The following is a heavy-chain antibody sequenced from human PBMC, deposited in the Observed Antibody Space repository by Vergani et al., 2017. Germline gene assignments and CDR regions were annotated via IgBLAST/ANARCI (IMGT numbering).Heavy chain of an antibody. Sequence: QVQLVQSGAEVKKPGASVKVSCKVSGYTLPELFMHWVRQAPGKGLEWMGGFDPEDGETIYAKKFQGRVTMTEDTSTDTAYMELSSLRSEDTAVYYCAAGVRGVWYFDLWGRGTLVTVSS. V-gene: IGHV1-24*01. CDR3: AAGVRGVWYFDL. J-gene: IGHJ2*01. CDR2: FDPEDGET. D-gene: IGHD3-10*01. CDR1: GYTLPELF.